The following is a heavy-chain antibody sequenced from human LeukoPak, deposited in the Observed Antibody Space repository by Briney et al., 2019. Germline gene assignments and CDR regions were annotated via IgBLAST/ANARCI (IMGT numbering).Heavy chain of an antibody. CDR3: ARDREAAAGRWFDP. J-gene: IGHJ5*02. Sequence: PSETLSLTCTVSGASISPNYWSWIRQFPGKGLEWIGFIYSDGRTEYSPSLKSRVTISVDTSKNQFSLKLSSVTAADTAVYYCARDREAAAGRWFDPWGQGTLVTVSS. CDR2: IYSDGRT. CDR1: GASISPNY. V-gene: IGHV4-59*01. D-gene: IGHD6-25*01.